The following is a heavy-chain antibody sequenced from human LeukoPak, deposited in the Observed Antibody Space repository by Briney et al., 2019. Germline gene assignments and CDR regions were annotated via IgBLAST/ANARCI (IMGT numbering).Heavy chain of an antibody. V-gene: IGHV1-2*02. Sequence: GASVRVSCKASGYTFTDYYLHWLRQAPGQGLEWMGWVNPKSGATNYAQRFQSRVTMTWQTSISTGNMELSSLRSDDMAVYYCARAYEYGWFDPWGQGTLVTVSS. CDR3: ARAYEYGWFDP. J-gene: IGHJ5*02. CDR2: VNPKSGAT. D-gene: IGHD4/OR15-4a*01. CDR1: GYTFTDYY.